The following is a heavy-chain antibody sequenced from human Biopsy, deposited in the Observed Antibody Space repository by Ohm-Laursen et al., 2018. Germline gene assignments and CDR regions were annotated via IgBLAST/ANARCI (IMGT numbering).Heavy chain of an antibody. V-gene: IGHV4-59*01. CDR2: IYYSGST. CDR1: GGSISSYY. D-gene: IGHD6-19*01. J-gene: IGHJ4*02. Sequence: TLSLTCTVSGGSISSYYWNWIRQPPGKGLEWVGYIYYSGSTNYNPSLKSRVTISVDTSKNQFSLKLYSVTAADTAIYYCARGRRTSGWPYFDNWGQGALVIVSP. CDR3: ARGRRTSGWPYFDN.